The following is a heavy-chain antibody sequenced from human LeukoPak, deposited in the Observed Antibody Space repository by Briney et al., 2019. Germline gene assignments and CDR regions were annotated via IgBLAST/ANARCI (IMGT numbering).Heavy chain of an antibody. J-gene: IGHJ4*02. CDR3: ARVGYSSGWY. CDR1: GGSISSYY. V-gene: IGHV4-59*01. CDR2: IYYSGST. Sequence: SETLSLTCTVSGGSISSYYWSWIRQPPGKGLEWIGYIYYSGSTNYNPSLKSRVTISVDTSKNQFSLKLSSVTAADTAVYYCARVGYSSGWYWGQGTLVTVSS. D-gene: IGHD6-19*01.